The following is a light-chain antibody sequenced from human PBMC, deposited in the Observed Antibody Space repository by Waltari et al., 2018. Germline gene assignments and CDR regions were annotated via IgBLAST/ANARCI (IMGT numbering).Light chain of an antibody. CDR1: QSVSSNF. CDR2: GAS. Sequence: EIVLTPSPGTLSLSPGERATLSCRASQSVSSNFLAWYQKKPGQAPRLLIYGASSRATGIPDRVSGSGSGTDFTLTISRLEPEDFAVYYCQQYGSSPHTFGGGTKVEIK. V-gene: IGKV3-20*01. J-gene: IGKJ4*01. CDR3: QQYGSSPHT.